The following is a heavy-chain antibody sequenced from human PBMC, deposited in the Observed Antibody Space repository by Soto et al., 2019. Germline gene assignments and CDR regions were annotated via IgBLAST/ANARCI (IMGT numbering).Heavy chain of an antibody. J-gene: IGHJ4*02. Sequence: PSETLSLTCTVSGGSISTYYWSWIRQPPGKGLEWIGYFYDGNTNYNPSLKSRVTISADTSKKKFYLKLSSVTAADTAMYYCVRVAESSGYPLDYWGQGILVTVSS. CDR2: FYDGNT. CDR1: GGSISTYY. D-gene: IGHD3-22*01. CDR3: VRVAESSGYPLDY. V-gene: IGHV4-59*01.